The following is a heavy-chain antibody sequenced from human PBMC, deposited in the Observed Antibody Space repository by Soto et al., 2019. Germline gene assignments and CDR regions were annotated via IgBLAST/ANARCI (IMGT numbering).Heavy chain of an antibody. J-gene: IGHJ4*02. CDR3: ARDVARGGNFDY. D-gene: IGHD3-16*01. Sequence: QVQLQESGPGLVKPSQTLSLTCTVSGGSISSGGYCWSWIRQHPGKGLEWIGYIYYSGSTYYNPSLKSRVTISVDTSKNQFSLKLSSVTAADTAVYYCARDVARGGNFDYWGQGTLVTVSS. V-gene: IGHV4-31*03. CDR1: GGSISSGGYC. CDR2: IYYSGST.